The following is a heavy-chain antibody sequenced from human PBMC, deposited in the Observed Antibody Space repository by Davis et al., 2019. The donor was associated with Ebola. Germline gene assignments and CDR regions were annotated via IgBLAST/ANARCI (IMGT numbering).Heavy chain of an antibody. V-gene: IGHV3-30-3*01. CDR3: ARGLGLYYYYGMDV. Sequence: GESLKISCVGSGFTFSSYWMYWVRQAPGKGLEWVAVISYDGSNKYYADSVKGRFTISRDNSKNTLYLQMNSLRAEDTAVYYCARGLGLYYYYGMDVWGQGTTVTVSS. J-gene: IGHJ6*02. D-gene: IGHD6-19*01. CDR2: ISYDGSNK. CDR1: GFTFSSYW.